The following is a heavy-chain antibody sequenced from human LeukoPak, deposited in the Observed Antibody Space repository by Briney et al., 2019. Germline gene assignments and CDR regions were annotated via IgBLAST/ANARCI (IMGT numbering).Heavy chain of an antibody. Sequence: GGSLRLSCAASGFTFSSYSMKWVRQAPGKGLEWVSSISSSSSYIYYADSVKGRFTISRDNAKNSLYLQMNSLRAEDTAVYYCASLPGRVGDYWGQGTLVTVSS. D-gene: IGHD1-14*01. J-gene: IGHJ4*02. V-gene: IGHV3-21*01. CDR2: ISSSSSYI. CDR1: GFTFSSYS. CDR3: ASLPGRVGDY.